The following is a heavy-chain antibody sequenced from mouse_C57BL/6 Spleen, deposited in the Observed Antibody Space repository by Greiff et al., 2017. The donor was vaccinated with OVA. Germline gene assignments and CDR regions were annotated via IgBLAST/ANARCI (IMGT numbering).Heavy chain of an antibody. D-gene: IGHD1-1*01. Sequence: QVQLQQPGAELVKPGASVKMSCKASGYTFTSYWITWVKQRPGQGLEWIGDIYPGSGSTNYNEKFKSKATLTVDTSSSTAYMQLSSLTSEDSAVYYCARGDIGRHYFDYWGQGTTLTVSS. CDR1: GYTFTSYW. CDR2: IYPGSGST. V-gene: IGHV1-55*01. CDR3: ARGDIGRHYFDY. J-gene: IGHJ2*01.